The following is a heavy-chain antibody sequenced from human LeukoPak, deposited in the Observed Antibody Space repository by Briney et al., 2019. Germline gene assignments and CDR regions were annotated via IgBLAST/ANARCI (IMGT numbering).Heavy chain of an antibody. J-gene: IGHJ4*02. V-gene: IGHV5-51*01. CDR2: IYPGDSDT. CDR1: GYSFTSYW. Sequence: GESLKISCKGSGYSFTSYWIGWVRQMPGKGLEWMGIIYPGDSDTRYSPSFQGQVTISADKSISTAYLQWSSLKASDTDIYYCARRSDILTGYFGYWGQGTLVTVSS. CDR3: ARRSDILTGYFGY. D-gene: IGHD3-9*01.